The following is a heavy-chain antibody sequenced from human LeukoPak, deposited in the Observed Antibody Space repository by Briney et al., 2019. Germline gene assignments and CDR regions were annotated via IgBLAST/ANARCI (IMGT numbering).Heavy chain of an antibody. J-gene: IGHJ4*02. CDR3: ASRIAVAGTGRPNY. CDR2: INSDGSST. D-gene: IGHD6-19*01. CDR1: GFTFSSYW. V-gene: IGHV3-74*01. Sequence: TGGSLRLSCAASGFTFSSYWMHWVRQAPGKGLVWVSRINSDGSSTSYADSVKVRFTISRDNAKNTLYLQMNSLRAEDTAVYYCASRIAVAGTGRPNYWGQGTLVTVSS.